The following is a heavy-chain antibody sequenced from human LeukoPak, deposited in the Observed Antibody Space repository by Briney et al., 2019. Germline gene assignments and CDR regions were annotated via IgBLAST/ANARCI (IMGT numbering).Heavy chain of an antibody. J-gene: IGHJ4*02. CDR3: ARGVWQWLVPGSYFDY. V-gene: IGHV1-18*01. Sequence: ASVKVSCKASGYTFTSYGISWVRQAPGQGLEWMGWISAYNGNTNYAQKLQGRVTMTTDTSTSTAYMELRSLRSDDTAVYYCARGVWQWLVPGSYFDYWGQGTLVTVSS. CDR2: ISAYNGNT. D-gene: IGHD6-19*01. CDR1: GYTFTSYG.